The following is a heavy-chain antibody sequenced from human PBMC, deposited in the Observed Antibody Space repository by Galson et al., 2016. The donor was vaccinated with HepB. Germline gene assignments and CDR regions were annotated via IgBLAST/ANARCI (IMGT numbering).Heavy chain of an antibody. CDR3: AKNGGTMVVTYYFDY. Sequence: SLRLSCAASGFTFSSYAMSWVRQAPGKGLEWVSAISGSGGSSYYTDSVKGRFTISRDQSKNTLHLHKNSLRADDTAVYYCAKNGGTMVVTYYFDYWGQGTLVTVSP. CDR1: GFTFSSYA. J-gene: IGHJ4*02. CDR2: ISGSGGSS. V-gene: IGHV3-23*01. D-gene: IGHD4-23*01.